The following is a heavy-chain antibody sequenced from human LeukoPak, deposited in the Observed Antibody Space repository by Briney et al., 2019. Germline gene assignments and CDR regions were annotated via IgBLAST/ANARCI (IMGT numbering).Heavy chain of an antibody. V-gene: IGHV4-61*02. CDR3: ARARRTTGAYYFDY. J-gene: IGHJ4*02. CDR1: GGSISSGSYY. CDR2: IYTSGST. D-gene: IGHD1-7*01. Sequence: SQTLSLTCTVSGGSISSGSYYWSWIRQPAGKGLEWIGRIYTSGSTNYNPSLKGRVTISVDTSKNQFSLKLSSVTAADTAVYYCARARRTTGAYYFDYWGQGTLVTVSS.